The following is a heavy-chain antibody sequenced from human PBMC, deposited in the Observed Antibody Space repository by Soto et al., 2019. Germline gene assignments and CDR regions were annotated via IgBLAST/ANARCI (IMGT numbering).Heavy chain of an antibody. Sequence: VGSLRLSCAPSGFTFSTYPMSWVRQAPGKGLEWVSGISGSGISTYYTDSVKGRFTISRDNSKNTVFLQMNSLRDEDTAVYYCVKPPVITSSYYYYDMDVWGQGTTVTVSS. CDR3: VKPPVITSSYYYYDMDV. D-gene: IGHD4-4*01. V-gene: IGHV3-23*01. J-gene: IGHJ6*02. CDR1: GFTFSTYP. CDR2: ISGSGIST.